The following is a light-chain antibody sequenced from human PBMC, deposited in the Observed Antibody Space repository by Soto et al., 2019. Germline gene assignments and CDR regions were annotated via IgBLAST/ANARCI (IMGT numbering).Light chain of an antibody. CDR1: SSDVGGYNY. CDR2: DVS. J-gene: IGLJ1*01. V-gene: IGLV2-14*01. CDR3: SSYSSSNTPYV. Sequence: QSVPTQAASVSGSPGQSITISCTGTSSDVGGYNYVSWYQQHPCKAPKLMIYDVSNRPSGVSNRFSGSKSGNTAALTISGLQAEDEADYYCSSYSSSNTPYVFGTGTKVTVL.